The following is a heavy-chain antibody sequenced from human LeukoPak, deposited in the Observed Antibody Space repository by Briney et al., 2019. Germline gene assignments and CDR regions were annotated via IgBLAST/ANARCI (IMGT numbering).Heavy chain of an antibody. CDR3: ARDSSYYGSGSYYTTYYYMDV. CDR2: IIPIFGTA. J-gene: IGHJ6*03. Sequence: ASVKVSCKASGYTFTSYDINWVRQAPGQGLEWMGGIIPIFGTANYAQKFQGRVTITADKSTSTAYMELSSLRSEDTAVYYCARDSSYYGSGSYYTTYYYMDVWGKGTTVTVSS. V-gene: IGHV1-69*06. D-gene: IGHD3-10*01. CDR1: GYTFTSYD.